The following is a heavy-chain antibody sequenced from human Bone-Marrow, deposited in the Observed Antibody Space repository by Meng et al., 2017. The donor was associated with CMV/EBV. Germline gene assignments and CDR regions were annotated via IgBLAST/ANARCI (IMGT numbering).Heavy chain of an antibody. CDR1: GFTFSSYS. J-gene: IGHJ4*02. Sequence: GESLKISCAASGFTFSSYSMNWVRQAPGKGLEWVSSISSSSSYIYYADSVKGRFTISRDNAKNSLYLQMNSLRAEDTAVYYCARLTGTMAWTFDYWGQGTLVTVSS. CDR2: ISSSSSYI. CDR3: ARLTGTMAWTFDY. V-gene: IGHV3-21*01. D-gene: IGHD7-27*01.